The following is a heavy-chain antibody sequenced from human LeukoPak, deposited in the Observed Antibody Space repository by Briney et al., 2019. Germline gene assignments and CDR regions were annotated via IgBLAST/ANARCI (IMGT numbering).Heavy chain of an antibody. CDR1: GYFSSDYY. V-gene: IGHV4-38-2*02. CDR2: IYHSGST. J-gene: IGHJ4*02. Sequence: SETLSLTCTVSGYFSSDYYWGWIRQPPGKELEWIGSIYHSGSTYYNPSLKSRVTISVDTSKNQFSLKLSSVTAADTAVYYCASHRDGYKRGLFDSWGQGTLATVSS. CDR3: ASHRDGYKRGLFDS. D-gene: IGHD5-24*01.